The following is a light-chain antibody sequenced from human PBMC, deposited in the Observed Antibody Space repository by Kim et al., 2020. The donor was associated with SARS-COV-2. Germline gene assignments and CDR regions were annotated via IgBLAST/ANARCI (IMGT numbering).Light chain of an antibody. CDR2: YDS. Sequence: SYELTQPPSVSVAPGKTARITCGGNNIGSKSVHWYQQKPGQAPVLVIYYDSDRPSGIPERFSGSNSGNTATLTISRVEAGDEADYYCQVWDSSSDHLVFGTGTKVTFL. J-gene: IGLJ1*01. CDR3: QVWDSSSDHLV. V-gene: IGLV3-21*04. CDR1: NIGSKS.